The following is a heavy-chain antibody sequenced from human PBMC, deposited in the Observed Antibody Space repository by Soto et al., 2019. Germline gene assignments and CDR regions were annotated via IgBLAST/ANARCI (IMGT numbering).Heavy chain of an antibody. Sequence: QVQLVQSGAEVKKPGASVKVSCKASGYTFTSYGISWVRQAPGQGLEWMGWISAYNGNTNYAQKLQGRVTMTTDTSTSTAYMELRSLRSADTAVYYCARVAMDCSGGSCYPGAFDYWGQGTLVTVSS. D-gene: IGHD2-15*01. J-gene: IGHJ4*02. V-gene: IGHV1-18*01. CDR2: ISAYNGNT. CDR1: GYTFTSYG. CDR3: ARVAMDCSGGSCYPGAFDY.